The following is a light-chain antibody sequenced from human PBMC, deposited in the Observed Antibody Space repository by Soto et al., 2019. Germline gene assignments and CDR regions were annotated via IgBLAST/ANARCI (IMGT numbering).Light chain of an antibody. V-gene: IGKV1-39*01. CDR2: AAS. CDR3: QHGYSTPLT. J-gene: IGKJ4*01. Sequence: DIQMTQSPSSLSASVGDRVTITCRASQSISSYLNWYQQKPGKAPKLLIYAASTLQSGVPSRFSGSGSGTDFTLTISSLQPEDFATYFCQHGYSTPLTLGGGTKVDIK. CDR1: QSISSY.